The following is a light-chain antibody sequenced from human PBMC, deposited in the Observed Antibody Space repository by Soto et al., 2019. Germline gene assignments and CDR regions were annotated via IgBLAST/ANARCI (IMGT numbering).Light chain of an antibody. CDR1: SSDVGSYNL. Sequence: QSALTQPASVSGSPGQSITISCTGTSSDVGSYNLVSWYQQHPGKAPKLMIYEGSKRPSGVSNRFSGAKSGNTASLTISGLQAEDEADYYCCSYAGSSTFPRVLGGGTKLTVL. V-gene: IGLV2-23*03. J-gene: IGLJ3*02. CDR3: CSYAGSSTFPRV. CDR2: EGS.